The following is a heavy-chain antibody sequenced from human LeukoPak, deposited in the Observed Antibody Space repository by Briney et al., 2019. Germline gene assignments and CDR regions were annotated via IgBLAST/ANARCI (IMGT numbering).Heavy chain of an antibody. V-gene: IGHV4-38-2*01. CDR3: AGHSSGWSGFDY. Sequence: PGGSLRLSCAASGFTFSDHYIDWVRQPPGKGLEWIGSIYYSGSTYYNPSLKSRVTISVDTSKNQFSLKLSSVTAADTAVYYCAGHSSGWSGFDYWGQGTLVTVSS. J-gene: IGHJ4*02. D-gene: IGHD6-19*01. CDR2: IYYSGST. CDR1: GFTFSDHY.